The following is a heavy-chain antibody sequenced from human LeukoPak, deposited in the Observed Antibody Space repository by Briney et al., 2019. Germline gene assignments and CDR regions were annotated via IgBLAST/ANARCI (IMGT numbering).Heavy chain of an antibody. CDR3: ARRSIVVVVAATSPLFDY. V-gene: IGHV4-59*08. J-gene: IGHJ4*02. D-gene: IGHD2-15*01. Sequence: SETLSLTCTVSGGSISSYYWSWIRQPPGKGLEWIGYIYYSGSTNYNPSLKSRVTISVDTSKNQFSLKLSSVTAADTAVYYCARRSIVVVVAATSPLFDYWGQGTLVTVSS. CDR2: IYYSGST. CDR1: GGSISSYY.